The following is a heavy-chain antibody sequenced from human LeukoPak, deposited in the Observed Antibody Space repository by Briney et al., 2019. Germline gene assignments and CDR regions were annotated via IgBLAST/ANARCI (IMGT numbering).Heavy chain of an antibody. J-gene: IGHJ4*02. D-gene: IGHD6-19*01. CDR1: GFTFSSYG. V-gene: IGHV3-23*01. CDR3: AKDRGSGWYGNYFDY. CDR2: ISGSGGST. Sequence: GGSLRLSCAASGFTFSSYGMSWVRQAPGKGLEWVSAISGSGGSTYYADSVKGRFTISRDNSKNTLYLQMNSLRAEDTAVYYCAKDRGSGWYGNYFDYWGQGTLVTVSS.